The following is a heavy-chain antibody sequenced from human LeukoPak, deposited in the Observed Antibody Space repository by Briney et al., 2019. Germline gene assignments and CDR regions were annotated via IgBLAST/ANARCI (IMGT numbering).Heavy chain of an antibody. V-gene: IGHV4-59*01. Sequence: SETLSLTCTVSGGSISSYYWSWIRQPPGKGLEWIGYIYYSGSTNYNPSLKSRVTISVDTSKNQFSLKLSSVTAADTAVYYCARVGVSYGYFYYYYYMDVWGKRTTVTVSS. J-gene: IGHJ6*03. D-gene: IGHD5-18*01. CDR3: ARVGVSYGYFYYYYYMDV. CDR1: GGSISSYY. CDR2: IYYSGST.